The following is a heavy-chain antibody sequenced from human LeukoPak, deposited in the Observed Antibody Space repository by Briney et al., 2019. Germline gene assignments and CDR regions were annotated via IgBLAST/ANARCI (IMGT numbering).Heavy chain of an antibody. CDR2: VKSRSAGETT. CDR3: TLIQGWGSGSYYRDF. V-gene: IGHV3-15*01. Sequence: GGSLRLSCAASEFSISNDWMSWVRQAPGKGLEWVARVKSRSAGETTDYAAPVNGRFTISRDDSKNTLYLQMNSLKTEDTAVYYCTLIQGWGSGSYYRDFWGQGTLVTVSS. J-gene: IGHJ4*02. D-gene: IGHD3-10*01. CDR1: EFSISNDW.